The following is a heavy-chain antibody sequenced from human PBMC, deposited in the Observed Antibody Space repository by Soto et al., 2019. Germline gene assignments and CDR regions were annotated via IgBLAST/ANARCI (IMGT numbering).Heavy chain of an antibody. J-gene: IGHJ6*02. D-gene: IGHD1-26*01. CDR1: GFTFSDYY. V-gene: IGHV3-11*01. CDR3: ARVPGGEPILIGVGATTAYYYGNEV. Sequence: WGSLRLSCAASGFTFSDYYMSWIRQAPGKGLEWVSYISSSGITIYYADSVKGRFTISRDNAKNSLYLQMNRVGAEDTPVYYCARVPGGEPILIGVGATTAYYYGNEVSRQVNPV. CDR2: ISSSGITI.